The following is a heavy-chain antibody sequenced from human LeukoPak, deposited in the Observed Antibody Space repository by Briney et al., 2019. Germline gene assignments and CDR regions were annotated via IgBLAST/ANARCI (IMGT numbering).Heavy chain of an antibody. J-gene: IGHJ6*02. D-gene: IGHD3-10*01. CDR3: AREAPVRGWLGELLHNYYYGMDV. CDR2: IKQDGSEK. Sequence: GGSLRLSCAASGFTFSSYWMSWVRQAPGKGLEWVANIKQDGSEKYYVDSVKGRFTISRDNAKNSLYLQMNSLRAEDTAVYYCAREAPVRGWLGELLHNYYYGMDVWGQGTTVTVSS. V-gene: IGHV3-7*01. CDR1: GFTFSSYW.